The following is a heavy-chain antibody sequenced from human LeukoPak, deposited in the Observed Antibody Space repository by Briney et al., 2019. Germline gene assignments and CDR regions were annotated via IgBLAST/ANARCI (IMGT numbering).Heavy chain of an antibody. Sequence: GGSLRLSCAASGFTFSSYAMSWVRQAPGKGLEWVSAISGSGGSTYYADSVKGRFTISRDNSKNTLYLQMNSLRAEDTAVYYCAKDAARGAAAGTRGDYWGQGTLVTVSS. CDR2: ISGSGGST. CDR1: GFTFSSYA. J-gene: IGHJ4*02. D-gene: IGHD6-13*01. V-gene: IGHV3-23*01. CDR3: AKDAARGAAAGTRGDY.